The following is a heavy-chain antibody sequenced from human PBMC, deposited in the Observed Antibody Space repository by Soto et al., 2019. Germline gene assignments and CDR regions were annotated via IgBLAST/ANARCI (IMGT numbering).Heavy chain of an antibody. CDR1: GGTFSSYA. V-gene: IGHV1-69*13. J-gene: IGHJ6*02. D-gene: IGHD2-8*01. Sequence: ASVKVSCKASGGTFSSYAISWVRQAPGQGLEWTGGIIPIFGTANYAQKFQGRVTITADESTSTAYMELSSLRSEDTAVYYCARDSVKDIVLMATYYYGMDVWGQGTTVTSP. CDR2: IIPIFGTA. CDR3: ARDSVKDIVLMATYYYGMDV.